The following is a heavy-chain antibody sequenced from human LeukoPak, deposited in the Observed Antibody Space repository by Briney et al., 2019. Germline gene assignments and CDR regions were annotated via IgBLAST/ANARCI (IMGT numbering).Heavy chain of an antibody. CDR1: GFTFSSYS. V-gene: IGHV3-21*01. CDR3: ARGYGSGWYYGGFWFDP. D-gene: IGHD6-19*01. CDR2: ISSSSSYI. Sequence: GGSLRLSCAASGFTFSSYSMNWVRQAPGKGLEWVSSISSSSSYIYYADSVKGRFTISRDSAKNSLYLQMNSLRAEDTAVYYCARGYGSGWYYGGFWFDPWGQGTLVTVSS. J-gene: IGHJ5*02.